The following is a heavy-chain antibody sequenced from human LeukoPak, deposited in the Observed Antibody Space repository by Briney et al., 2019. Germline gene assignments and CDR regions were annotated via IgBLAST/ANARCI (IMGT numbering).Heavy chain of an antibody. V-gene: IGHV1-2*02. CDR2: INPNSGGT. CDR3: ASDFSGSYPLDY. Sequence: ASVEVSCKASGYTFTGYYMHWVRQAPGQGLEWMGWINPNSGGTNYAQKFQGRVTMTRDTSISTAYMELSRLRSDDTAVYYCASDFSGSYPLDYWGQGTLVTVSS. CDR1: GYTFTGYY. D-gene: IGHD1-26*01. J-gene: IGHJ4*02.